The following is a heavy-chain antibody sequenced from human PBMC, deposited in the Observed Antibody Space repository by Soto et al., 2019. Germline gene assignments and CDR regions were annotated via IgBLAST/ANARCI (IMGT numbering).Heavy chain of an antibody. CDR1: GFTFSSYW. Sequence: GGSLRLSCAASGFTFSSYWMSWVRQAPGKGLEWVANIKQDGSEKYYVDSVKGRFTISRDNAKNSLYLQMNSLRAEDTAVYYCARGGGSSSLGPSDYWGQGTLVTVSS. V-gene: IGHV3-7*01. D-gene: IGHD6-6*01. CDR2: IKQDGSEK. J-gene: IGHJ4*02. CDR3: ARGGGSSSLGPSDY.